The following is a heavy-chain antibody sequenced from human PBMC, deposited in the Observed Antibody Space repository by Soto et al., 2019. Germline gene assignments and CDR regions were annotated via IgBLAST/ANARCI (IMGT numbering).Heavy chain of an antibody. CDR2: ISGSGGST. D-gene: IGHD2-8*01. CDR3: AKGPEWPGVEY. J-gene: IGHJ4*02. CDR1: RFTFSSYA. Sequence: AGSPRLSCASSRFTFSSYAVTWARQAPGKGLEWVSAISGSGGSTYYADSVKGRFTISRDNSKNTLYLQMTSLRAEDTAVYYCAKGPEWPGVEYWGQGTLVTGSS. V-gene: IGHV3-23*01.